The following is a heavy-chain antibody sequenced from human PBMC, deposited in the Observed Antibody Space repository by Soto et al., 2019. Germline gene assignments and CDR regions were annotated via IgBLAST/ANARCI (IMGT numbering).Heavy chain of an antibody. Sequence: ETLARTCTVSGGSISSYYWRWIRQPDGKGLEWIGRIYTSGSTNYNPSLKSRVTMSVDTSKNQFSLKLSSVTAADTAVYYCARFWNGRIFDYWGQGTLVTVSS. J-gene: IGHJ4*02. CDR3: ARFWNGRIFDY. CDR2: IYTSGST. CDR1: GGSISSYY. V-gene: IGHV4-4*07. D-gene: IGHD1-1*01.